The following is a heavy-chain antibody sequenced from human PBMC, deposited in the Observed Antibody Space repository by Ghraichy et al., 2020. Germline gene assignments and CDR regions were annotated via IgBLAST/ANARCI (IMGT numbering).Heavy chain of an antibody. CDR1: GFTLSGYA. V-gene: IGHV3-23*01. CDR2: ISIRGRET. Sequence: GGSLRLSCAASGFTLSGYAMSWVRQAPGKGLEWVSTISIRGRETFYADTVKGRFTISRDNSKNTLFLRMNSLRVEDTAIYYCAKEANDMGGGGGFDILGQGTMVTVAS. D-gene: IGHD3-16*01. J-gene: IGHJ3*02. CDR3: AKEANDMGGGGGFDI.